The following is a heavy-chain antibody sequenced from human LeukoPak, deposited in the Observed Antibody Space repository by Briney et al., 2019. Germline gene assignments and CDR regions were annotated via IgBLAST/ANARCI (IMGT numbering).Heavy chain of an antibody. CDR2: ISGSGGTT. J-gene: IGHJ4*02. V-gene: IGHV3-23*01. D-gene: IGHD6-19*01. Sequence: GGSLILSCAASGFTFSSYAMTWVRQAPGKGLEWVSGISGSGGTTYYADSVKGRFTISRDSSKNTLYLQMNSLRAEDTAVYYCAKVHIAVAGQADYWGQGTLVTVSS. CDR3: AKVHIAVAGQADY. CDR1: GFTFSSYA.